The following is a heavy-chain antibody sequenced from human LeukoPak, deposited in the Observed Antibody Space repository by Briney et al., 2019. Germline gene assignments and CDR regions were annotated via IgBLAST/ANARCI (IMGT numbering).Heavy chain of an antibody. CDR1: GFSFTTSS. CDR3: ARDARSHCGTDACYGPYFDY. J-gene: IGHJ4*02. CDR2: IRGSSTTI. Sequence: LPGRSLRLSCAASGFSFTTSSIGWARQTPGKGLEWISYIRGSSTTIYYADSVKGRFTISRDNARKSLYLQMNDLRAEDTGVYFCARDARSHCGTDACYGPYFDYWGQGSLVTVSS. D-gene: IGHD2-2*01. V-gene: IGHV3-48*01.